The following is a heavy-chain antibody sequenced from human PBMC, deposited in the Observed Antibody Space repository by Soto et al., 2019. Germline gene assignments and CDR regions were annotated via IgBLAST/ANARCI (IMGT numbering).Heavy chain of an antibody. V-gene: IGHV1-3*01. CDR2: INGGNGDT. CDR1: GHTFTSYA. J-gene: IGHJ6*02. CDR3: ARIAGGGGITSYYSHYGMDV. D-gene: IGHD3-16*01. Sequence: ASVKVSCKASGHTFTSYAMHWVRQAPGQRLEWLGWINGGNGDTKYSQKCQGRVTITRDTTASTAYMELSRLRSEDTAVYYCARIAGGGGITSYYSHYGMDVWGQGTTVTVSS.